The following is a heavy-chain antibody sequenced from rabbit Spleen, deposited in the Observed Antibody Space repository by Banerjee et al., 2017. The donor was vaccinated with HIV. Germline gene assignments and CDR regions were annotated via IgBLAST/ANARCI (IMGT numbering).Heavy chain of an antibody. V-gene: IGHV1S45*01. Sequence: QEQLEESGGDLVKPGASLTLTCKASGFSFNSGDDMCWVRQAPGKGLEWIACIYAGSSGNTYYASWAKGRFTISRTSSTTVTLQMTSLTAADTATYFCARDLASVVGWNFNLWGQGTLVTVS. CDR1: GFSFNSGDD. CDR3: ARDLASVVGWNFNL. D-gene: IGHD3-1*01. CDR2: IYAGSSGNT. J-gene: IGHJ4*01.